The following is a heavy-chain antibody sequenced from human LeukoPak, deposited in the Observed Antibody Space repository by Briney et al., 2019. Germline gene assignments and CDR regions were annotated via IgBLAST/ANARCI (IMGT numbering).Heavy chain of an antibody. J-gene: IGHJ4*02. CDR2: IYTDGST. Sequence: PGRSLRLSCTASGFTFGDYAMSWFRQAPGKGLEWVSVIYTDGSTNYADSVKGRFTISRDNSKNTVYLQMNSLRAEDTAVYYCAEAVGGDYWGQGTLVTVSS. CDR1: GFTFGDYA. D-gene: IGHD6-19*01. V-gene: IGHV3-53*01. CDR3: AEAVGGDY.